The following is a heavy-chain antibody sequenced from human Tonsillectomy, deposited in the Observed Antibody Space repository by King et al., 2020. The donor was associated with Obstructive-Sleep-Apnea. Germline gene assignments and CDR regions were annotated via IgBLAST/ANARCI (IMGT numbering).Heavy chain of an antibody. CDR2: MKTTSGNT. V-gene: IGHV1-8*01. CDR1: GYTLTSYY. D-gene: IGHD1-14*01. CDR3: ARGSRTFDI. Sequence: QLLQSGAEVKKPGASLKVSCKASGYTLTSYYINWLRQATGQGLEWMGWMKTTSGNTDYAQSLQGGVTMTSTTAISTANMELSSLRSEDTAVYYCARGSRTFDIWGQGTMVTVSS. J-gene: IGHJ3*02.